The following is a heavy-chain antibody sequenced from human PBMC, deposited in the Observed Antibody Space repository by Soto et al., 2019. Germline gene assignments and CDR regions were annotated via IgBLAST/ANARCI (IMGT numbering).Heavy chain of an antibody. Sequence: GESLKISCKGSGYSFTSYWIGWVRQMPGKGLEWMGIIYPGDSDTRYSPSFQGQVTISADKSISTAYLQWSSLKASVTAMYYCVRLGPDYYDSSGYYPVWYWGQGTLVTVSS. V-gene: IGHV5-51*01. CDR3: VRLGPDYYDSSGYYPVWY. CDR2: IYPGDSDT. D-gene: IGHD3-22*01. CDR1: GYSFTSYW. J-gene: IGHJ4*02.